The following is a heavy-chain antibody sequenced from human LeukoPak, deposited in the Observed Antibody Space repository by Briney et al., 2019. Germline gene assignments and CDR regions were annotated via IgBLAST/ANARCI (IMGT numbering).Heavy chain of an antibody. J-gene: IGHJ4*02. Sequence: GGSLRLSCAASGFTFSTYWMSWVRQAPGKELEWVANIKQDGSEKYYVDSVKGRFTISRDNAKNSLYVQMNSLRVEDTAVYYCARDLEMATMLDWGQGTLVTVSS. CDR2: IKQDGSEK. CDR3: ARDLEMATMLD. V-gene: IGHV3-7*01. D-gene: IGHD5-24*01. CDR1: GFTFSTYW.